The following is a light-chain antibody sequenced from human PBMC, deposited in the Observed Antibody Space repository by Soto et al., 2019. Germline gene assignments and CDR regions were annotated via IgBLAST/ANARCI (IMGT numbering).Light chain of an antibody. J-gene: IGKJ5*01. CDR2: GAS. CDR1: QTITRN. CDR3: QQRSNWPRIT. Sequence: EIVLTQSPGTLSLSPGERATLSCRASQTITRNLAWYQQNPGQPPRLLIYGASTRATGVPARFSGSGSGTEFTLTISSLEPEDFALYYCQQRSNWPRITFGQGTRLEIK. V-gene: IGKV3-11*01.